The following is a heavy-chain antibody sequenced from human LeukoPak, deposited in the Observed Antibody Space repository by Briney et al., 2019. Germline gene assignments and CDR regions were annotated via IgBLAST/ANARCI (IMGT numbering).Heavy chain of an antibody. CDR2: IYTSGST. J-gene: IGHJ3*02. CDR3: ARAGERGYNGYDDAFDI. V-gene: IGHV4-4*07. Sequence: LETLSLTCTVSGGSISSYYWSWIRQPAGKGLEWIGRIYTSGSTNYNPSLKSRVTMSVDTSKNQFSLKLSSVTAADTAIYYCARAGERGYNGYDDAFDIWGQGTMVTVSS. D-gene: IGHD5-12*01. CDR1: GGSISSYY.